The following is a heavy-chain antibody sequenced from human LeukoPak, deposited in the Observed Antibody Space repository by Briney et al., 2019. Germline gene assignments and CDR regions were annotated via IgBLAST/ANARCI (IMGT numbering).Heavy chain of an antibody. Sequence: GGSLRLSCAASGFTFSSYSMNWVRQAPGQGLEWVSYISSSGSTIYYADSVNGRFTISRDNAKNSLYLQMNSLRAEDTAVYYCARGVLPGAIEWSLDYWGQGTLVTVSS. CDR3: ARGVLPGAIEWSLDY. J-gene: IGHJ4*02. V-gene: IGHV3-48*04. D-gene: IGHD2-2*02. CDR1: GFTFSSYS. CDR2: ISSSGSTI.